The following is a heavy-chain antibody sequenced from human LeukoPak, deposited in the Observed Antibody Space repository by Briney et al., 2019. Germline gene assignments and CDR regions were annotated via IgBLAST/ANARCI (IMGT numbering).Heavy chain of an antibody. V-gene: IGHV1-18*01. CDR1: GYTFTSYG. J-gene: IGHJ6*03. D-gene: IGHD2-2*01. CDR3: ARAYSANIVVVPAAMSYYYYYYMDV. Sequence: SVKVSCKASGYTFTSYGISWVRQAPGQGLEWMGWISAYNGNTNYAQKLQGRVTMTTDTSTSTAYMELRSLRSDDTAVYYCARAYSANIVVVPAAMSYYYYYYMDVWGKGTTVTVSS. CDR2: ISAYNGNT.